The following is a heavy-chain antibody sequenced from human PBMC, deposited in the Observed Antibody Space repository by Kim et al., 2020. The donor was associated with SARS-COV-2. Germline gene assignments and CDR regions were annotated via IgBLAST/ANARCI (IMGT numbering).Heavy chain of an antibody. CDR3: ARASQGAWSGYF. V-gene: IGHV3-74*01. J-gene: IGHJ4*02. Sequence: GGSLRLSCAASGFTFSSHNIHWVRQAPGKGLEWVSRINSDGSSATYADSVKGRFTISRDNAKNTAYLQMNSLRVDDTALYYCARASQGAWSGYFWGQGTLVTASS. CDR2: INSDGSSA. CDR1: GFTFSSHN. D-gene: IGHD3-3*01.